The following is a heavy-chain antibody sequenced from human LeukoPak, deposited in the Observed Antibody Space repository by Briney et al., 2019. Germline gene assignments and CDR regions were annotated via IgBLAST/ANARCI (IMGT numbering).Heavy chain of an antibody. V-gene: IGHV3-21*01. J-gene: IGHJ3*02. CDR2: ISSSSGYI. CDR3: ARDMGGWIQLWYAFDI. CDR1: GFTFSRYS. D-gene: IGHD5-18*01. Sequence: GGSLRLSCAASGFTFSRYSMNWVRRAPGKGLEWVSSISSSSGYIYYTDSLKGRFTISRDNANNSLYLQMNSLRAEDTAVYYCARDMGGWIQLWYAFDIWGQGTMVTVSS.